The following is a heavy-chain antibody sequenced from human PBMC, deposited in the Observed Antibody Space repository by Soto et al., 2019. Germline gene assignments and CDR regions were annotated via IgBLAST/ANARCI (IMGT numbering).Heavy chain of an antibody. Sequence: EVQLLESGGGLVQPGGSLRLYCAASGLTFSSYAMSWVRQAPGKGLEWVLAIRGSGGSTYYADSVKGRFTISRDNSKNTLYLQKNSLRAEDTAVYYCAKDPRYCSCGSGPTGGYFDYWGPGTLVTVSS. V-gene: IGHV3-23*01. CDR2: IRGSGGST. D-gene: IGHD2-15*01. CDR1: GLTFSSYA. J-gene: IGHJ4*02. CDR3: AKDPRYCSCGSGPTGGYFDY.